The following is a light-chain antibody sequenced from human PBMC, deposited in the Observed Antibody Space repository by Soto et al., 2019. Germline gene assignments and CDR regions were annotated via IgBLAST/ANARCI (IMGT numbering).Light chain of an antibody. V-gene: IGLV2-11*01. CDR2: DVT. CDR3: TSYTISRTVV. Sequence: QSALTQPRSLSGSPGQSVTISCTGTSSDVGGYNFVSWYQQHPGTAPKLMIYDVTKRPSGVPDRFSGSKSGNTASLTISGLQAEDEAEYYCTSYTISRTVVFGGGTKVTVL. CDR1: SSDVGGYNF. J-gene: IGLJ2*01.